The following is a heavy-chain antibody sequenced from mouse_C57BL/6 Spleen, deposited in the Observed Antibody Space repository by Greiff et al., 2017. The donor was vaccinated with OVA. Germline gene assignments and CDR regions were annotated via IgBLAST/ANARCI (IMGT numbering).Heavy chain of an antibody. CDR3: TRPYYSTLYYAMDY. CDR1: GYTFTDYE. Sequence: VQLQQSGAELVRPGASVTLSCKASGYTFTDYEMHWVKQTPVHGLEWIGAIDPETGGTAYNQKFKGKAILTADKSSSTAYMELRSLTSEDSAVYYCTRPYYSTLYYAMDYWGQGTSVTVSS. V-gene: IGHV1-15*01. CDR2: IDPETGGT. J-gene: IGHJ4*01. D-gene: IGHD2-5*01.